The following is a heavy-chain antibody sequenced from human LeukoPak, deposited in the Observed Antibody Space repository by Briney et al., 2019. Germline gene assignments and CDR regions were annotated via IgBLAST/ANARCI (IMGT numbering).Heavy chain of an antibody. CDR3: ARRKVRGVIDY. D-gene: IGHD3-10*01. J-gene: IGHJ4*02. CDR1: GGSISSSSYY. V-gene: IGHV4-39*01. CDR2: IYYSGST. Sequence: SETLSLTCTVSGGSISSSSYYWGWIRQPPGKGLEWIGSIYYSGSTYYNPSLKSRVTISVDTSKNQFSLKLSSVTAADTAVYYCARRKVRGVIDYWGQGTLVTVSS.